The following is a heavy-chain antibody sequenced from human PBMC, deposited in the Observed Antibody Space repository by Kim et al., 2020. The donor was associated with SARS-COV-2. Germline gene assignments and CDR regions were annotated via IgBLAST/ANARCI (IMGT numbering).Heavy chain of an antibody. CDR2: ISSSSYI. J-gene: IGHJ4*02. D-gene: IGHD6-19*01. CDR3: ARGPEGTLQQWLVHYFDY. V-gene: IGHV3-21*01. Sequence: GGSLRLSCAASGFTFSSYSMNWVRQAPGKGLEWVSSISSSSYIYYADSVKGRFTISRDNAKNSLYLQMNSLRAEDTAVYYCARGPEGTLQQWLVHYFDYWGQGTLVTVSS. CDR1: GFTFSSYS.